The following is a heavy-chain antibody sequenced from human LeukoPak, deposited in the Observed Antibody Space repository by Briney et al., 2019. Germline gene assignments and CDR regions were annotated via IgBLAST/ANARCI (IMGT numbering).Heavy chain of an antibody. CDR3: AREKIVGVNNWFDP. CDR1: GYTFTGYY. J-gene: IGHJ5*02. Sequence: GASVKVSCKASGYTFTGYYMHWVRQAPGQGLEWMGWINPNSGGTNYAQKFRGRVTMTRDTSISTAYMELSRLRSDGTAVYYCAREKIVGVNNWFDPWGQGTLVTVSS. CDR2: INPNSGGT. V-gene: IGHV1-2*02. D-gene: IGHD1-26*01.